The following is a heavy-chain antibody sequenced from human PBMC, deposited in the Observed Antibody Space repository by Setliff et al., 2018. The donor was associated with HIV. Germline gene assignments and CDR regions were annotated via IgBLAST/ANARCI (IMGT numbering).Heavy chain of an antibody. J-gene: IGHJ6*04. V-gene: IGHV1-8*01. CDR1: GHPFSNYD. CDR3: ASGKGVRGFIIRGGLDV. CDR2: MNPNSGAT. D-gene: IGHD3-10*01. Sequence: ASVKVSCKTSGHPFSNYDIIWVRRATGQGLEWMGWMNPNSGATGYAQKFKDRFIMTRDTSISTAYMELSSLTSEDTAVYYCASGKGVRGFIIRGGLDVWGKGTTVTVSS.